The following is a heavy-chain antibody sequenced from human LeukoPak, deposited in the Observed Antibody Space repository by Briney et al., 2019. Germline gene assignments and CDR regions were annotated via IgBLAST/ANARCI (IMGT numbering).Heavy chain of an antibody. CDR2: ISYDGSNK. V-gene: IGHV3-30*18. J-gene: IGHJ4*02. CDR3: AKDQPYGSGSYYGYFDY. CDR1: GFTFSSFG. D-gene: IGHD3-10*01. Sequence: GGSLRLSCAASGFTFSSFGMHWVCQAPGKGLEWVAVISYDGSNKYYADSVKGRFTISRDNSKNTLYLQMNSLRAEDTAVYYCAKDQPYGSGSYYGYFDYWGQGTLVTVSS.